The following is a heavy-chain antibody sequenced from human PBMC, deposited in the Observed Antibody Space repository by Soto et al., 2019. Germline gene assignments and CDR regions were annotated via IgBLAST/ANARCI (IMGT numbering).Heavy chain of an antibody. CDR3: SRYGSGSYYNDIAIGYYYYGMDV. Sequence: EVHLLESGGGLVRPGGSLRLSCAASGFTFSSYAMTWVRQAPGKGLEWVSSISSSSSYIYYADSVKGRFTISRDNAKNSLYLQMNSLRAEDTAVYYCSRYGSGSYYNDIAIGYYYYGMDVWGQGTTVTVSS. J-gene: IGHJ6*02. V-gene: IGHV3-21*01. CDR2: ISSSSSYI. CDR1: GFTFSSYA. D-gene: IGHD3-10*01.